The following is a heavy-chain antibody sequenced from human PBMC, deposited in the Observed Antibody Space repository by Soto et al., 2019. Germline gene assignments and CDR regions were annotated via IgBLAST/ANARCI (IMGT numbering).Heavy chain of an antibody. V-gene: IGHV4-31*03. D-gene: IGHD5-12*01. CDR3: ASDASRVATADLPPTVWFDP. J-gene: IGHJ5*02. Sequence: SETLSLTCTVSGGSISSGGYYWSWIRHHPGKGLEWIGYIYYSGSTYYNPSLKSRVTISVDTSKNQFSLKLSSVTAADTAVYYCASDASRVATADLPPTVWFDPWGQGTLVTLSS. CDR2: IYYSGST. CDR1: GGSISSGGYY.